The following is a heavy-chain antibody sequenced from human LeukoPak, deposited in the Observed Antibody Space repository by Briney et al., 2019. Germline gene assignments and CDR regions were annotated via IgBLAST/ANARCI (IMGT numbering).Heavy chain of an antibody. CDR2: ISGSGRST. J-gene: IGHJ4*02. V-gene: IGHV3-23*01. CDR3: ARMRYYYDSSGYYDY. Sequence: PGGSLRLSCAASGFTFSSYAMSWVRQAPGKGLEWVSAISGSGRSTYYADSVKGRFTISRDNSKNTLYLQMSSLRAEDTAVYYCARMRYYYDSSGYYDYWGQGTLVTVSS. CDR1: GFTFSSYA. D-gene: IGHD3-22*01.